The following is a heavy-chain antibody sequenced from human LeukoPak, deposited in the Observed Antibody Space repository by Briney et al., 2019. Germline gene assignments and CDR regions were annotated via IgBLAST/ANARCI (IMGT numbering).Heavy chain of an antibody. CDR3: ARETSGYYYFFDY. V-gene: IGHV1-2*02. CDR1: GYTFSDCY. J-gene: IGHJ4*02. D-gene: IGHD3-22*01. Sequence: ASVKVSCKTSGYTFSDCYIHWVRQVPGQGLEWMGWINPNSGGTNYAQKFQGRVTMTRDTSISTAYMELSRLRSDDTAVYYCARETSGYYYFFDYWGQGTLVTVSS. CDR2: INPNSGGT.